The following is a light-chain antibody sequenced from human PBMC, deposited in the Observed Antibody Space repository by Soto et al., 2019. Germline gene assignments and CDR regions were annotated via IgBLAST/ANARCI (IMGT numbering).Light chain of an antibody. CDR2: AAS. J-gene: IGKJ5*01. V-gene: IGKV1-39*01. CDR1: QSISSY. CDR3: QQGYSTPIT. Sequence: DIQMTQSPSSLSASLGDRVAITCRASQSISSYLNWYQQKPGKAPKVLIYAASNLQSGVPSRFSGSGSGTDFALTISSLQTEDFATYYCQQGYSTPITFGQGTRLEIK.